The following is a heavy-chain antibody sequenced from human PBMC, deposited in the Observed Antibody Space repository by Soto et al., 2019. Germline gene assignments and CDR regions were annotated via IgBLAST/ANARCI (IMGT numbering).Heavy chain of an antibody. J-gene: IGHJ5*02. CDR2: IYYSGST. D-gene: IGHD6-6*01. CDR3: ARLEEFSSSALWFDP. V-gene: IGHV4-39*01. Sequence: PSETLSLTCTVSGGPISSSSYYWGWIRQPPGKGLEWIGSIYYSGSTYYNPSLKSRVTISVDTSKNQFSLKLSSVTAADTAVYYCARLEEFSSSALWFDPWGQGTLVTVSS. CDR1: GGPISSSSYY.